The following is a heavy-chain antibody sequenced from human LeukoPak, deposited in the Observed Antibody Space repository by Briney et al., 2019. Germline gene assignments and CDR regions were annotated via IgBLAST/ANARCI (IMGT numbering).Heavy chain of an antibody. CDR2: ISSSSSYI. Sequence: GGSLRLSCAASGFTFSSYSMNWVRQAPGKGLEWVSSISSSSSYIYYADSVKGRFTISRDNAKSSLYLRMNSLRAEDTAVYYCARYIGVGLGSTWGGWFDPWGQGTLVTVSS. D-gene: IGHD3-3*01. V-gene: IGHV3-21*01. CDR1: GFTFSSYS. CDR3: ARYIGVGLGSTWGGWFDP. J-gene: IGHJ5*02.